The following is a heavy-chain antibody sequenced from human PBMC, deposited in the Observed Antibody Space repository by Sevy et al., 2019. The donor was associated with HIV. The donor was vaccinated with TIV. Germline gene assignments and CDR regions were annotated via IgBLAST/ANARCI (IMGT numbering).Heavy chain of an antibody. Sequence: GGSLRLSCAASGFTFSSYNMNWVRQPPGEGLEWVSSISSSSNYITYADSVKGRFTISRDNAKNSLYLEMNTLRAEDTAVYYCARVVAYCSGGTYFPGSYYGMDVWGQGTTVTVSS. D-gene: IGHD2-15*01. CDR3: ARVVAYCSGGTYFPGSYYGMDV. V-gene: IGHV3-21*01. CDR2: ISSSSNYI. CDR1: GFTFSSYN. J-gene: IGHJ6*02.